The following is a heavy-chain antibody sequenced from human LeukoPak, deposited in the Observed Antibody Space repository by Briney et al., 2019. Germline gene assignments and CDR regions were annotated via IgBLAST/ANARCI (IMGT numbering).Heavy chain of an antibody. D-gene: IGHD6-13*01. Sequence: SETLSLTCTVSGGSISSGGYYWSWIRQHPGKGLEWIGYIYYSGSTYYNPSLKSRVTISVDTSKNQFSLKLSSVAAADTAVYYCARDWWSSWFDYWGQGTLVTVSS. CDR3: ARDWWSSWFDY. V-gene: IGHV4-31*03. CDR2: IYYSGST. CDR1: GGSISSGGYY. J-gene: IGHJ4*02.